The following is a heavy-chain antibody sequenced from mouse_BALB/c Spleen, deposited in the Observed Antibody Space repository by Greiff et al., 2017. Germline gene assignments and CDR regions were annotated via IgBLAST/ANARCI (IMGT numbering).Heavy chain of an antibody. V-gene: IGHV1-20*02. J-gene: IGHJ4*01. CDR1: GYSFTGYF. CDR3: ARIPYGNCAMDY. Sequence: EVQLQQSGPELVKPGASVKISCKASGYSFTGYFMNWVMQSHGKSLEWIGRINPYNGDTFYNQKFKGKATLTVDKSSSTAHMELRSLASEDSAVYYCARIPYGNCAMDYWGQGTTVTVSS. D-gene: IGHD2-10*02. CDR2: INPYNGDT.